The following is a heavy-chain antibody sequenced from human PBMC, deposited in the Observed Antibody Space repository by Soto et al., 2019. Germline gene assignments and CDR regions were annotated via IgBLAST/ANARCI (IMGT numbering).Heavy chain of an antibody. Sequence: GGSLRLSCEASGFAFTTYWMHWVRQAPGKGLVWVSGIKSDGTTTTYADSVKGRFTISRDNAKNTLYLQMSSLSAEDTTVYYCASLLASTYTPPPFVHWGHGTQVSVAS. J-gene: IGHJ4*01. V-gene: IGHV3-74*01. CDR1: GFAFTTYW. D-gene: IGHD2-2*02. CDR2: IKSDGTTT. CDR3: ASLLASTYTPPPFVH.